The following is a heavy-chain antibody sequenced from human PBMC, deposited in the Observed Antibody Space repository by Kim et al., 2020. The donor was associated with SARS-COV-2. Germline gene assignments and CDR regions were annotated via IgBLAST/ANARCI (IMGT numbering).Heavy chain of an antibody. V-gene: IGHV1-3*01. Sequence: ASVKVSCKASGYTFTSYAMHWVRQAPGQRLEWMGWINAGNGNTKYSQKFQGRVTITRDTSASTAYMELSSLRSEDTAVYYCARDPTMVRGDIDYWGQGTLVTVSS. D-gene: IGHD3-10*01. CDR1: GYTFTSYA. CDR2: INAGNGNT. J-gene: IGHJ4*02. CDR3: ARDPTMVRGDIDY.